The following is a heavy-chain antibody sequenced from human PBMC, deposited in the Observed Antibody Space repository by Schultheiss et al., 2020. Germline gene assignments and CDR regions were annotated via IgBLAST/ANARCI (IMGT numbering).Heavy chain of an antibody. V-gene: IGHV4-39*01. CDR3: ARRSYYYGMDV. J-gene: IGHJ6*02. Sequence: LRLSCTVSGGSISSSSYYWGWIRQPPGKGLEWIGSIYYSGSTYYNPSLKSRVTISVDTSKNQFSLKLSSVTAADTAVYYCARRSYYYGMDVWGQGTTVTVSS. CDR2: IYYSGST. CDR1: GGSISSSSYY.